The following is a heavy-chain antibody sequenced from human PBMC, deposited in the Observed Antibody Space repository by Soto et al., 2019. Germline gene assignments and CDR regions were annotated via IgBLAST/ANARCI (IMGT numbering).Heavy chain of an antibody. V-gene: IGHV4-39*01. CDR1: GGSISSFAYY. J-gene: IGHJ5*02. CDR2: VYYNENT. D-gene: IGHD3-10*01. CDR3: ARRERYYGSPGWFDP. Sequence: SETLSLTCTVSGGSISSFAYYWGWIRQPPGKGLEWIGTVYYNENTYYNPSLKSRLTISVDTAKNQFSLNLRSVAAADTAIYFCARRERYYGSPGWFDPWGQGTLVTVSS.